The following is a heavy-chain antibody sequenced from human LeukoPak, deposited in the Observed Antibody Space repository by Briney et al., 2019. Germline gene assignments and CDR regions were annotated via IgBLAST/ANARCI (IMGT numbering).Heavy chain of an antibody. CDR3: AREIGSAARGR. Sequence: GGSLRLSCAASGFTFDSYWMSWVRQAPGKGLEWVANIKEDGSEKYYVDSVKGRFTISRDNAKNSMYLQMNSLRAEDTAVYFCAREIGSAARGRWGQGTLVPVSS. D-gene: IGHD6-13*01. CDR2: IKEDGSEK. CDR1: GFTFDSYW. V-gene: IGHV3-7*05. J-gene: IGHJ4*02.